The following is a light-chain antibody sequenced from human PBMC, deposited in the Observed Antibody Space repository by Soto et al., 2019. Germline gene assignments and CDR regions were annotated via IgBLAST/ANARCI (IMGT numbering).Light chain of an antibody. CDR3: CSSYGSSTFGNYV. J-gene: IGLJ1*01. Sequence: QSVLTQPASVSGSPGQSITISCTGTSSDVGSYNLVSWYQQHPGKAPKLMIYEVSNRPSGVSNRFSGSKSGNTASLTISGLQADDEDDYYCCSSYGSSTFGNYVFGTGTKLTVL. V-gene: IGLV2-23*02. CDR2: EVS. CDR1: SSDVGSYNL.